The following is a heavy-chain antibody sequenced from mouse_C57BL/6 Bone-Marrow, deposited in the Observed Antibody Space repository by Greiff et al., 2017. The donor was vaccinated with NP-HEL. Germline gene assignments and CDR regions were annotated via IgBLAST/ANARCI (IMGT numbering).Heavy chain of an antibody. Sequence: QVQLQQPGAELVRPGSSVKLSCKASGYTFTSYWMHWVKQRPIQGLEWIGNIDPSDSETHYNQKFKDKATLTVDKSSSTAYMQLSSLTSEDSAVYYCARGDYYGSSPYYFDYLGQGTTLTVSS. CDR2: IDPSDSET. CDR1: GYTFTSYW. V-gene: IGHV1-52*01. CDR3: ARGDYYGSSPYYFDY. J-gene: IGHJ2*01. D-gene: IGHD1-1*01.